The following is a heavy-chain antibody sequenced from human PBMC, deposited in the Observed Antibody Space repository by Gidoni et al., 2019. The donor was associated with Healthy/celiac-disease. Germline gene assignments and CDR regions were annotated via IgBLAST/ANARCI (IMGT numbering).Heavy chain of an antibody. V-gene: IGHV3-49*03. J-gene: IGHJ6*03. D-gene: IGHD1-20*01. CDR3: TRQGTRYEWNDVYYYMDV. CDR2: IRSKAHGGTT. CDR1: GFTVGEYD. Sequence: EGQPVESGGGWVQQGRSLRLSCTASGFTVGEYDMSRFRQAPGKGLEWLSFIRSKAHGGTTGYAASVRGIFTISRDDSKSIAYLQMNSLKTEDTAVYYCTRQGTRYEWNDVYYYMDVWGKGTTVTVSS.